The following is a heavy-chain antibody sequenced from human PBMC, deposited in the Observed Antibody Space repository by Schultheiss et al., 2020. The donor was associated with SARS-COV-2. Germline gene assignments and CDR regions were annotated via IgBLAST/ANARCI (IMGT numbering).Heavy chain of an antibody. J-gene: IGHJ4*02. V-gene: IGHV4-39*01. CDR3: ARRFLGHFDY. CDR2: IYYSGST. CDR1: GGSVSSASYY. D-gene: IGHD3-3*01. Sequence: SETLSLTCTVSGGSVSSASYYWSWIRQPPGKGLEWIGSIYYSGSTYYNPSLKSRVTISVDTSKNQFSLKLSSVTAADTAVYYCARRFLGHFDYWGQGTLVTVSS.